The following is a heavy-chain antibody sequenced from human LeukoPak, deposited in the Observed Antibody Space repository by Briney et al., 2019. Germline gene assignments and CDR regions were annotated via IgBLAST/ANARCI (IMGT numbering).Heavy chain of an antibody. J-gene: IGHJ4*02. CDR3: ARIRRPLRGYFDH. Sequence: SETLSLTCTVSGGSFSSSSYYWGWIRQPPGKGPEWIGSIYYSGSTYYNPSLKSRVTISIDTSNNQFSLNLTSVTAADTGVYYCARIRRPLRGYFDHWGQGTLVT. V-gene: IGHV4-39*07. D-gene: IGHD3-16*01. CDR1: GGSFSSSSYY. CDR2: IYYSGST.